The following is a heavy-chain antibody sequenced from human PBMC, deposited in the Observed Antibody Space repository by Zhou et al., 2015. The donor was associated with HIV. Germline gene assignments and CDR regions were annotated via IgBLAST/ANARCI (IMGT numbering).Heavy chain of an antibody. J-gene: IGHJ6*02. D-gene: IGHD4-11*01. CDR3: ARASLDYSNYIYYGMDV. Sequence: QVQLLQSEAEVKKPDSSVRVSCKGSGDAFSSYSISWVRQAPGQGLQWMGRIIPLFGTPEYAQTFQDRVTISADEYTNTVYMEVSRLTADDTAVYYCARASLDYSNYIYYGMDVWGQGP. CDR2: IIPLFGTP. V-gene: IGHV1-69*01. CDR1: GDAFSSYS.